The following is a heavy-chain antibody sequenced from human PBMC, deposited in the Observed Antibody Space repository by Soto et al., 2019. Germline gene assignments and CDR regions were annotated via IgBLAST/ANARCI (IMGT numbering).Heavy chain of an antibody. V-gene: IGHV1-58*01. Sequence: SVKVSCKASGFTFTSSAVQWVRQARGQRLEWIGWIVVGSGNTNYAQKFQERVTITRDMPTSTAHMELSSLRSEDTAVYYCAAGLGYCSGGSCPDYYYYYGMDVRGQGTTVTVSS. D-gene: IGHD2-15*01. CDR3: AAGLGYCSGGSCPDYYYYYGMDV. J-gene: IGHJ6*02. CDR1: GFTFTSSA. CDR2: IVVGSGNT.